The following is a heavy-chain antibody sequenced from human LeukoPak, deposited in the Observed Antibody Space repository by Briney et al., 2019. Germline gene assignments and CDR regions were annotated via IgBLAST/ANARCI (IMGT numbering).Heavy chain of an antibody. V-gene: IGHV5-51*01. J-gene: IGHJ4*02. CDR3: ARPSGSYYYFDY. D-gene: IGHD1-26*01. CDR1: GYSFTSYW. Sequence: RGGSLQISCKGSGYSFTSYWIGWGRQMPGKGLEWMGIIYPGDSDTRYSPSFQGQVTISADKSISTAYLQWSSLKASDTAMYYCARPSGSYYYFDYWGQGTLVTVSS. CDR2: IYPGDSDT.